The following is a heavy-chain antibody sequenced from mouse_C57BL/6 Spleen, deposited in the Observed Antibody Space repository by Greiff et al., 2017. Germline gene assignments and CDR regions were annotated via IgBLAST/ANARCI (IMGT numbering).Heavy chain of an antibody. J-gene: IGHJ4*01. Sequence: QVQLKQPGAELVRPGSSVKLSCKASGYTFTSYWMHWVKQRPIQGLEWIGNIDPSDSETHYNQKFKDKATLTVDKSSSTAYMQLSSLTSEDSAVYYCAREGNYDYDYYAMDYWGQGTSVTVAS. CDR3: AREGNYDYDYYAMDY. CDR2: IDPSDSET. CDR1: GYTFTSYW. V-gene: IGHV1-52*01. D-gene: IGHD2-4*01.